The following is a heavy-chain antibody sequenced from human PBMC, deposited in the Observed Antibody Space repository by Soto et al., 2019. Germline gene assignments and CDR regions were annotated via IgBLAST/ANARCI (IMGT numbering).Heavy chain of an antibody. D-gene: IGHD2-2*01. J-gene: IGHJ6*03. CDR2: IYYSGST. CDR1: GGSISSGGYY. V-gene: IGHV4-31*03. Sequence: SETLSLTCTVSGGSISSGGYYWSWIRQHPGKGLEWIGYIYYSGSTYYNPSLKSRVTISVDTSKNQFSLKLSSVTAADTAVYYCARLGPSCYDGWETWPTCPELLGYYYYMDVWGKGTTVTVSS. CDR3: ARLGPSCYDGWETWPTCPELLGYYYYMDV.